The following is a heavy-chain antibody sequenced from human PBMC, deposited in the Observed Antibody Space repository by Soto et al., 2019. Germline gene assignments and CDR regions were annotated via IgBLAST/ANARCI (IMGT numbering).Heavy chain of an antibody. CDR2: VFHTGNT. Sequence: PSETLSLTCAVSGDSISSSVWWTWVRQPPGKGLEWIGEVFHTGNTNYNPSLKSRVTMSVDKSTNEFSLKVTSMTAADTAIYYCARKAWVRFDYWGQGALVTVSS. J-gene: IGHJ4*02. CDR1: GDSISSSVW. CDR3: ARKAWVRFDY. V-gene: IGHV4-4*02. D-gene: IGHD7-27*01.